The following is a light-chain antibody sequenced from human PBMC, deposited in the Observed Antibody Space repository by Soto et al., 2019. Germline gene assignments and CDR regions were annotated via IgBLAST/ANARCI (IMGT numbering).Light chain of an antibody. Sequence: DIQITQSPSPLSASVGDRVTIPCRASQSISSWLAWYQQKPGKAPKLLXYKASSLESGVPSRFSGSGSGTEFTLTISSLQSEDFAVYYCQQYSNWPPITFGQGTRLEI. CDR3: QQYSNWPPIT. V-gene: IGKV1-5*03. J-gene: IGKJ5*01. CDR2: KAS. CDR1: QSISSW.